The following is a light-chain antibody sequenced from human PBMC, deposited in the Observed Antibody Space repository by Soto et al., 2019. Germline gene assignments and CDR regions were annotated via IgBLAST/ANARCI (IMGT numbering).Light chain of an antibody. CDR2: GAS. V-gene: IGKV3-20*01. CDR1: QSVSSSY. CDR3: QQYVSSPFT. J-gene: IGKJ3*01. Sequence: ESVLTQSPGTLSMSPGERATLSCRASQSVSSSYSAWYQQKPGQAPRLLIYGASSRPTGIPDRFSGSGSGTDFTLTISRLEPEDFAVYYCQQYVSSPFTFGPGTKVDIK.